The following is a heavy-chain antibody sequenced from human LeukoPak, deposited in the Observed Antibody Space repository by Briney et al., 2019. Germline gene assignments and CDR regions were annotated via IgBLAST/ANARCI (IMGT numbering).Heavy chain of an antibody. V-gene: IGHV1-2*02. CDR3: ARSSRFLVNYGSGSYYPIFDY. J-gene: IGHJ4*02. CDR2: VNPNSGGT. Sequence: GASVKVSCKASGYTFTGYYMHWVRQAPGQGLEWMGWVNPNSGGTNYAQKCQGRVHITSDPSISTAYMELSRLKSDDTAVYYRARSSRFLVNYGSGSYYPIFDYWREGTLLSVRS. CDR1: GYTFTGYY. D-gene: IGHD3-10*01.